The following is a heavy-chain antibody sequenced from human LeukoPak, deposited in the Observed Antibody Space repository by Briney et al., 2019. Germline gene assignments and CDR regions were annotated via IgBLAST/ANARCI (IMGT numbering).Heavy chain of an antibody. CDR3: ARSASYDSSGYPFDY. D-gene: IGHD3-22*01. Sequence: PSETLPLTCTVSGGSISSYYWSWIRQPPGKGLEWIGYIYYSGSTNYNPSLKSRVTISVDTSKNQFSLKLSSVTAADTAVYYCARSASYDSSGYPFDYWGQGTLVTVSS. J-gene: IGHJ4*02. V-gene: IGHV4-59*01. CDR2: IYYSGST. CDR1: GGSISSYY.